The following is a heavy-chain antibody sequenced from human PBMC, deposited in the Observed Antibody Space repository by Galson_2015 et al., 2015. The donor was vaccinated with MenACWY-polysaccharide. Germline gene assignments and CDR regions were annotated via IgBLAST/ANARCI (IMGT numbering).Heavy chain of an antibody. D-gene: IGHD1-26*01. V-gene: IGHV3-7*01. Sequence: SLRLSCAASGFTFSMYWMSWVRQAPGKGLEWVANINHGGSDRFYVDSVEGRFTISRDNGKNSLYLQMNSLRAEDTAVYYCARIDVGGLGYFDYWGPGTLVTVSS. CDR1: GFTFSMYW. CDR3: ARIDVGGLGYFDY. CDR2: INHGGSDR. J-gene: IGHJ4*02.